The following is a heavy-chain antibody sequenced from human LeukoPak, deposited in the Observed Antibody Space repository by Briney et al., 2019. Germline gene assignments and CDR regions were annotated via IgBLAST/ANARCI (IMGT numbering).Heavy chain of an antibody. CDR2: INPSGGST. J-gene: IGHJ4*02. CDR3: ARERGDSDYGPVIDY. D-gene: IGHD5-12*01. V-gene: IGHV1-46*01. Sequence: ASVKVSCKASGYTFTSYYMHWVRQAPGQGLEWMGIINPSGGSTTYAQKFQGRVTMTRDTSMSTVYMELSSLRSEDTAVYYCARERGDSDYGPVIDYWGQGTLVTVSS. CDR1: GYTFTSYY.